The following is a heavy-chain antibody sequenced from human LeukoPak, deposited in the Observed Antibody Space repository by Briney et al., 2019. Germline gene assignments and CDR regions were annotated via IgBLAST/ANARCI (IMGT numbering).Heavy chain of an antibody. CDR1: GFAFSRNG. CDR3: ARYKLDGSGYYAFDY. J-gene: IGHJ4*02. V-gene: IGHV3-33*01. CDR2: TWDDGSNN. D-gene: IGHD3-22*01. Sequence: AGGSLRLSCAASGFAFSRNGMHWVRQAPGQGLEGLAVTWDDGSNNNYADSVKGRFTISRDNSKNTMFLQMNSIRAKDKAVYFCARYKLDGSGYYAFDYWGQGTLVTVSS.